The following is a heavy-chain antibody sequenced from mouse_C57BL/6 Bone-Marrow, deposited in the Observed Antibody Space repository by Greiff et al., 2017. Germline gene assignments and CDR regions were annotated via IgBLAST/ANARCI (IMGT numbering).Heavy chain of an antibody. Sequence: DVKLVESGAELVRPGASVKLSCTASGFNIKDDYMHWVKQRPEQGLEWIGWIDPENGDTEYASKFQGKATITADTSSNTAYLQLSSLTSEDTAVYYCTTDGNFSLFAYWGQGTLVTVSA. V-gene: IGHV14-4*01. J-gene: IGHJ3*01. CDR3: TTDGNFSLFAY. D-gene: IGHD2-1*01. CDR2: IDPENGDT. CDR1: GFNIKDDY.